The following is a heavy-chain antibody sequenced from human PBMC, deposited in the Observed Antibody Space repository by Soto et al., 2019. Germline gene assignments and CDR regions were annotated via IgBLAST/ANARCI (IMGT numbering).Heavy chain of an antibody. CDR2: IIPIFGTA. D-gene: IGHD3-22*01. V-gene: IGHV1-69*06. CDR1: GGTFSSYA. Sequence: SVKGACKASGGTFSSYATGWVRQAPGQGLEWMGGIIPIFGTANYAQKFQGRVTITADKSTSTAYMELSSLRSEDTAGYYCARARHYYDSSGYYDYWGQGTLVTVSS. CDR3: ARARHYYDSSGYYDY. J-gene: IGHJ4*02.